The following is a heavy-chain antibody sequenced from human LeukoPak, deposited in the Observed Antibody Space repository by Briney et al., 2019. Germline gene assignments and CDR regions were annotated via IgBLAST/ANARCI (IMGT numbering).Heavy chain of an antibody. CDR3: ARHLQRYDYVWGSYRPSGGFFDY. Sequence: SETLSLTCTVSGGSISSSSYYWSWIRQPPGKGLEWIGEINHSGSTNYNPSLKSRVTISVDTSKNQFSLKLSSVTAADTAVYYCARHLQRYDYVWGSYRPSGGFFDYWGQGTLVTVSS. CDR1: GGSISSSSYY. CDR2: INHSGST. V-gene: IGHV4-39*01. J-gene: IGHJ4*02. D-gene: IGHD3-16*02.